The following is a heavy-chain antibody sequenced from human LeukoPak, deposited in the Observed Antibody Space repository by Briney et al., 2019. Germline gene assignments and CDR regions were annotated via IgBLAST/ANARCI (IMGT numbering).Heavy chain of an antibody. CDR1: GGTFSSYA. D-gene: IGHD3-9*01. Sequence: GASVKVSCKVSGGTFSSYAISWVRQAPGQGLEWMGGIIPIFGTANYAQKYQGRVTITADESTSTAYMELSSLRSEDTAVYYCARTLVIPNWFDPWGQGTLVTVSS. J-gene: IGHJ5*02. V-gene: IGHV1-69*13. CDR3: ARTLVIPNWFDP. CDR2: IIPIFGTA.